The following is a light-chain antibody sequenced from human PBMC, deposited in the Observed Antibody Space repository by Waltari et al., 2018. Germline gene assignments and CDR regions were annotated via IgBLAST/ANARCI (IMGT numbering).Light chain of an antibody. Sequence: SYELTQPPSVSVSPGHTARITCSGDALTKKYTYWYQQKSGQAPILIIYEDNRRPSGIPERFSGSTSGTLATLTISGAQGDDEGDYYCYSTDTSGNHVFGGGTKLTVL. J-gene: IGLJ3*02. CDR1: ALTKKY. V-gene: IGLV3-10*01. CDR3: YSTDTSGNHV. CDR2: EDN.